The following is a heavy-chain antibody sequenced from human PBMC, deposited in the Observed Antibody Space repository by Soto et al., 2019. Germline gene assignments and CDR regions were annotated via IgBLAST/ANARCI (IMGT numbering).Heavy chain of an antibody. D-gene: IGHD3-10*01. CDR1: GGSFSGYY. J-gene: IGHJ4*02. V-gene: IGHV4-34*01. CDR2: IDHSGST. Sequence: PSETLSLTCAVYGGSFSGYYWSWIRQPPGKGLEWIGEIDHSGSTNYNPSLKSRVTISVDTSKNQFSLKLSSVTAADTAVYYCARDIAPMVLNTFDYWGQGTLVTVSS. CDR3: ARDIAPMVLNTFDY.